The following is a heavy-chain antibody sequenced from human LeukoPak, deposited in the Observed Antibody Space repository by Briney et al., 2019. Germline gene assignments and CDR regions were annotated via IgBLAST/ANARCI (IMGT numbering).Heavy chain of an antibody. V-gene: IGHV4-38-2*02. CDR2: IYHSGST. J-gene: IGHJ4*02. CDR3: ASGVWELLDY. Sequence: SSETLSLTCTVSGYSISSGYYWGWIRQPPGKGLEWIGSIYHSGSTYYNPSLKSRVTISVDTSKNQFSLKLSSVTAADTAVYYCASGVWELLDYWGQGTLVTVSS. CDR1: GYSISSGYY. D-gene: IGHD1-26*01.